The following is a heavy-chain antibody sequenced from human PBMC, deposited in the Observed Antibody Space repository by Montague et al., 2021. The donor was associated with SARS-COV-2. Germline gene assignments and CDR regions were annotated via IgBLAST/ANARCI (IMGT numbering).Heavy chain of an antibody. V-gene: IGHV4-34*01. D-gene: IGHD6-13*01. CDR2: INHSGST. CDR3: ARARYSRSWYGWKGMDV. CDR1: GGSFSGYC. J-gene: IGHJ6*02. Sequence: SETLSLTCAVYGGSFSGYCCSWVRQLPGKGLELMGEINHSGSTNYNSSLNSRVTISVDTTKNQFSLKLSSMTAADTAVYYCARARYSRSWYGWKGMDVWGQGTTVTVSS.